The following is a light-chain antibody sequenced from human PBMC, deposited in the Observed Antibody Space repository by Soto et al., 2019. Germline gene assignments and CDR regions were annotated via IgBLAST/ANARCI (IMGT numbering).Light chain of an antibody. J-gene: IGKJ3*01. CDR3: QEYSKWPLFT. V-gene: IGKV3-15*01. CDR2: GAS. Sequence: EIVLTHSPGIRSVSPGERAPLSCRASRSVSRNLAWYQQKPGQAPTLLIYGASTRATGIPARFTGSGSGTEFTLTISSLQSEDFAVYYCQEYSKWPLFTFGPGTKVDIK. CDR1: RSVSRN.